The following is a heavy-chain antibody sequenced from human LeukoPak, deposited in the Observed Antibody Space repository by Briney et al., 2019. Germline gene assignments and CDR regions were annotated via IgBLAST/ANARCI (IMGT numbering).Heavy chain of an antibody. D-gene: IGHD4-17*01. J-gene: IGHJ4*02. V-gene: IGHV1-46*01. Sequence: ASVKVSCKASGYTFISYYMYWVRQAPGQGLEWMGIINPRGGTTSNAQKFQGRVTMTRDTSTSTVYMELSSLRSGDTAVYYCARDDGDGLGFDYWGQGTLVTVSS. CDR3: ARDDGDGLGFDY. CDR1: GYTFISYY. CDR2: INPRGGTT.